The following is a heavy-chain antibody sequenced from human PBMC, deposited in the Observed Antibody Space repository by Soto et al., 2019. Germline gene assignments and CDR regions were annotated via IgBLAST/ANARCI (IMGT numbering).Heavy chain of an antibody. D-gene: IGHD3-16*01. J-gene: IGHJ4*01. CDR2: IIPIFGTA. CDR1: GGTFSSYA. V-gene: IGHV1-69*06. Sequence: QVQLVQSGAEVKKPGSSVKVSCKASGGTFSSYAISWVRQAPGQGLEWMGGIIPIFGTANYAQKFQGRVTITADKSTSPGYMELSSLRSEDTAVYFFARKKCFNFDYWGQGTLVTVSS. CDR3: ARKKCFNFDY.